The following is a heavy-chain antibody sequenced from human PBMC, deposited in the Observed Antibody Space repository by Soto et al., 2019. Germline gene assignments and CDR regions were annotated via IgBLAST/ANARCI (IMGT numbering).Heavy chain of an antibody. D-gene: IGHD2-2*01. V-gene: IGHV1-24*01. J-gene: IGHJ3*02. CDR1: GYTLTELS. Sequence: ASVKVSCKVSGYTLTELSMHWVRQAPGKGLEWMGGFDPEDGETIYAQKFQGRVTMTEDTSTDTAYMELSSLRSEDTAVYYCATVTHIVVVPAAMTHDAFDIWGQGTMVTVSS. CDR3: ATVTHIVVVPAAMTHDAFDI. CDR2: FDPEDGET.